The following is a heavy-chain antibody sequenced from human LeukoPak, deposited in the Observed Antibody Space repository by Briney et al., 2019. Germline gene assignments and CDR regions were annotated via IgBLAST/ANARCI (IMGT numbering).Heavy chain of an antibody. V-gene: IGHV4-34*01. CDR3: AKRGSGNGWYHDY. J-gene: IGHJ4*02. CDR2: INHSGST. Sequence: SETLSLTCAVYGGSFSGYYWSWIRQPPGKGLEWIGEINHSGSTNYNPSLESRVTISVDTSKNQFSLRLSSVTAADTAVYYCAKRGSGNGWYHDYWGQGTLVTVSS. CDR1: GGSFSGYY. D-gene: IGHD6-19*01.